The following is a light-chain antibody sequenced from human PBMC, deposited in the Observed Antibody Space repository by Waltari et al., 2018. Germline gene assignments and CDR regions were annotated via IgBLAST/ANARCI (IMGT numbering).Light chain of an antibody. CDR3: MQGTHWPYT. V-gene: IGKV2-30*02. J-gene: IGKJ2*01. CDR2: KVS. CDR1: QSLVHSDGNTY. Sequence: DVVMTQSPLSLPVTLGQPASISCRSSQSLVHSDGNTYLAWFQQRPGQSPKRLIYKVSNRDCEVPDRVSGSGSGTDFTLKISRGEAEDVGVYSCMQGTHWPYTFGQGTKLETK.